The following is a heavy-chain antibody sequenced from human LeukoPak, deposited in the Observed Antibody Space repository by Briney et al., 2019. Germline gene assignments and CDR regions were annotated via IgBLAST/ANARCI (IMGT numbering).Heavy chain of an antibody. V-gene: IGHV3-23*01. CDR1: GFXFSSYA. CDR2: ISGSGGRT. J-gene: IGHJ3*02. Sequence: GGSLRLSCVASGFXFSSYAISWVRQAPGKGLEWVSTISGSGGRTYYADSVKGRFTISRDNSKNTMYLQMNSLRAEDTAVYYCAKGGGDYYDSSGYYYYAFDMWGQGTMVTVSS. CDR3: AKGGGDYYDSSGYYYYAFDM. D-gene: IGHD3-22*01.